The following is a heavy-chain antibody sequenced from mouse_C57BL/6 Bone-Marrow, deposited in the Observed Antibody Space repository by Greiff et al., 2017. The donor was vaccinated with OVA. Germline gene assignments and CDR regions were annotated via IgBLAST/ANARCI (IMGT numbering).Heavy chain of an antibody. D-gene: IGHD4-1*01. Sequence: VQLQQPGAELVKPGASVKLSCKASGYTFTSYWMQWVKQRPGQGLEWIGEIDPSDSYTNYNQKFKGKATLTVDTSSSTAYMQLSSLTSEDSAVYYCASLGHAMDYWGQGTSVTVSS. CDR3: ASLGHAMDY. V-gene: IGHV1-50*01. CDR1: GYTFTSYW. CDR2: IDPSDSYT. J-gene: IGHJ4*01.